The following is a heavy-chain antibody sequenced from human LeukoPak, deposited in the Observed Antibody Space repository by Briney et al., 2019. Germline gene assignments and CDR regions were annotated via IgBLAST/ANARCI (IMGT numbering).Heavy chain of an antibody. CDR2: INWAGSST. CDR1: GFTFSDYW. V-gene: IGHV3-43*01. CDR3: AKGDKYDTSGYLPGDS. J-gene: IGHJ5*01. D-gene: IGHD3-22*01. Sequence: GGSLRLSCEGSGFTFSDYWMGWVRQAPGKGLEWVSLINWAGSSTHYTDSVKGRFTISRDNSKNSLYLQMNSLRTEDTAFYYCAKGDKYDTSGYLPGDSWGQGTLVTVSS.